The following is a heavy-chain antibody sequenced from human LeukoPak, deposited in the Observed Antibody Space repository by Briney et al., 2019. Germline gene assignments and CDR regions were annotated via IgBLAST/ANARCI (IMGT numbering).Heavy chain of an antibody. CDR1: GYTFTDYY. V-gene: IGHV1-2*02. J-gene: IGHJ4*02. D-gene: IGHD6-13*01. CDR2: INPHSGGT. Sequence: ASVKVSCEASGYTFTDYYINWVRQAPGQGLEWMGWINPHSGGTNYAQKFRGRVTVTRDTSIMTAYMDLSSLTSDDTAVYYCARDPPKYSSSWYFNFDNWGQGTLVTVSS. CDR3: ARDPPKYSSSWYFNFDN.